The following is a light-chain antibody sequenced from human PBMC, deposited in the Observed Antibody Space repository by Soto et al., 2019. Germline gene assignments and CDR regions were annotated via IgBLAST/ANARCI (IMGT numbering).Light chain of an antibody. J-gene: IGKJ3*01. CDR2: DAS. V-gene: IGKV3-11*01. CDR3: QQRSNWHTT. Sequence: EIVLTQSPATLSLSPGERATLSCRASQSVSSYLAWYQQKPGQAPRLLIYDASNRATGIPARFSGSGSGTDFTLTISSLAPEDFAVYYCQQRSNWHTTFGRATKVDIK. CDR1: QSVSSY.